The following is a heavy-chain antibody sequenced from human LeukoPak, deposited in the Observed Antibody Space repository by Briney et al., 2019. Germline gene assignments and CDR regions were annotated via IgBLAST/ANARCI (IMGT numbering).Heavy chain of an antibody. CDR2: ISAYNGNT. CDR3: ARDPISVRRFDF. D-gene: IGHD2-2*01. J-gene: IGHJ4*02. V-gene: IGHV1-18*01. Sequence: GASVKLSCKASGYTFTSYGISWVRQPPGQGLEWMGWISAYNGNTIYAQKLQGRVTMTTDTSTSTAYMELRSLRSDDTAVYYCARDPISVRRFDFWGQGTLVTVSS. CDR1: GYTFTSYG.